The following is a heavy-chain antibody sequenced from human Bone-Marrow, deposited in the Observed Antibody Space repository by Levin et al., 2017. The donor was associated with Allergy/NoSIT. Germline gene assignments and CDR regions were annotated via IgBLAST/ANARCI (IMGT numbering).Heavy chain of an antibody. CDR3: ARGPRFYDYIWGTYPYFDY. J-gene: IGHJ4*02. CDR1: GDSVTSGNYY. Sequence: SETLSLTCDVSGDSVTSGNYYWTWIRQPPGKGLEWIGHLYNSGSTTYNPSLESRVTISIDTSKNQFSLRLSSVTAADTASYYCARGPRFYDYIWGTYPYFDYWGQGILVTVSS. CDR2: LYNSGST. V-gene: IGHV4-61*01. D-gene: IGHD3-16*02.